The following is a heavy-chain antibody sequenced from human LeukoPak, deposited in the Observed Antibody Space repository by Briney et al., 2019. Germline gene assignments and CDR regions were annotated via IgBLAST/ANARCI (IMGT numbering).Heavy chain of an antibody. V-gene: IGHV3-7*02. D-gene: IGHD6-19*01. J-gene: IGHJ3*02. CDR2: IKQDGSEK. CDR3: ASGIQWLLQPWGAFDI. CDR1: GFSFSSSW. Sequence: GGSLRLSCGASGFSFSSSWMSWVRQTPGKGLEWVGNIKQDGSEKYYLDSVKGRFTISRDNAKNSLYLQMNSLRAEDTAVYYCASGIQWLLQPWGAFDIWGQGTMVTVSS.